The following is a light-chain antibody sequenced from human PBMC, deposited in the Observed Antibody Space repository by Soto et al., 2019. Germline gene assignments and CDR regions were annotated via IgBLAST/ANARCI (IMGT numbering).Light chain of an antibody. Sequence: EVALTQSPGTLSLSPGERATLSCRASQSVSSYLAWYQQKPGQAPRLLMYGASNRATGIPDRFSGTGSGTDFTLTISRLEPEDFAVYYCQQYGSSPYTFGLGTRLENK. CDR2: GAS. V-gene: IGKV3-20*01. CDR3: QQYGSSPYT. J-gene: IGKJ5*01. CDR1: QSVSSY.